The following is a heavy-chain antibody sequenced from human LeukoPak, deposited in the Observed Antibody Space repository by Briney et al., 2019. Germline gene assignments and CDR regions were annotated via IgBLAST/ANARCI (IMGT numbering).Heavy chain of an antibody. CDR3: TKAPLEVVITVWFDP. CDR2: ISGSGGST. CDR1: GFTFSSYW. V-gene: IGHV3-23*01. Sequence: GGSLRLSCAASGFTFSSYWMTWVRQAPGKGLEWVSAISGSGGSTYYADSVKGRFTISRDNSKNTLYLQMNSLRAEDTAVYYCTKAPLEVVITVWFDPWGQGTLVTVSS. D-gene: IGHD3-22*01. J-gene: IGHJ5*02.